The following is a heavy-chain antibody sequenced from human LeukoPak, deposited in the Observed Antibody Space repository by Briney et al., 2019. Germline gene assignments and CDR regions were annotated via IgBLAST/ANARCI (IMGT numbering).Heavy chain of an antibody. D-gene: IGHD1-26*01. Sequence: GGSLRLSWVVCGFNFKNHVMNWVRQAPGKGLDWLATIYGSGVSISYADSVKGRFTISRDNSNNTLYLQMNSLRAEDTAMYYFAKDLGWELPAEAYWGQGVLVTVSS. CDR2: IYGSGVSI. J-gene: IGHJ4*02. CDR1: GFNFKNHV. CDR3: AKDLGWELPAEAY. V-gene: IGHV3-23*01.